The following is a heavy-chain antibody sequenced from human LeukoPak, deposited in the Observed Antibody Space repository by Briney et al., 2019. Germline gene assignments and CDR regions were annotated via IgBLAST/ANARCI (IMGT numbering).Heavy chain of an antibody. CDR1: GFTFSSYA. CDR2: ISGSGGST. Sequence: GGSLRLSCAASGFTFSSYAMSWVRQAPGKGLEWVSAISGSGGSTYYADSVKGRFTIPRDNSKNTLYLQMNSLRAEDTAVYYCAKAGSGYYYAGYWGQGTLVTGSS. D-gene: IGHD3-22*01. J-gene: IGHJ4*02. CDR3: AKAGSGYYYAGY. V-gene: IGHV3-23*01.